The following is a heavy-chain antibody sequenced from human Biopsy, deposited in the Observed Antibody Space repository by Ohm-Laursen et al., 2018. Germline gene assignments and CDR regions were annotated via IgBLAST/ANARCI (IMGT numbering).Heavy chain of an antibody. Sequence: ASVKASCKASDYTFYSYGITWVRRAPGQGLEWMGWITADEKNSAPKFQGRVTMTTDMSTSTAYMELRGLKSDDTAVYYCARVFGGAYYSYAFDIWGQGTLVIVSS. V-gene: IGHV1-18*04. D-gene: IGHD1-26*01. CDR1: DYTFYSYG. CDR2: ITADEK. CDR3: ARVFGGAYYSYAFDI. J-gene: IGHJ3*02.